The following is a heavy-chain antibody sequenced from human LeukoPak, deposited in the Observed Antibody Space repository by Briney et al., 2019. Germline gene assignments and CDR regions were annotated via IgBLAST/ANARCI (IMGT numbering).Heavy chain of an antibody. J-gene: IGHJ4*02. V-gene: IGHV1-46*01. D-gene: IGHD2-15*01. CDR2: INPSGGST. Sequence: ASVKVSCKASGYTFTSYYMHWVRQAPGQGLEWMGIINPSGGSTSYAQKFQGRVTMTRDTSTSTVYMELSSLRSEDTAVYYCARVSKGRYCSGGSCYSSDYWGQGTLVTVSS. CDR1: GYTFTSYY. CDR3: ARVSKGRYCSGGSCYSSDY.